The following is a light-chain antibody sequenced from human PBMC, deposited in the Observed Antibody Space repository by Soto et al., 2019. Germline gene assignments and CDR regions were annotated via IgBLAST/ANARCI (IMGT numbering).Light chain of an antibody. CDR2: GAS. V-gene: IGKV3-20*01. Sequence: EIVLTQSPGTLSLSPGERATLSCRASQSVNSNYLAWYQQKPGQGPRVLMYGASSRATGIPDRFSDSGSGTDFTLTISRLEPEDFAVYYCQQYDHSPRTFGQGTKVEIK. CDR3: QQYDHSPRT. J-gene: IGKJ1*01. CDR1: QSVNSNY.